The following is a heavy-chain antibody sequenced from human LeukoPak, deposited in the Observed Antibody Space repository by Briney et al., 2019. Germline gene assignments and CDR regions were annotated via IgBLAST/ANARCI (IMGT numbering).Heavy chain of an antibody. Sequence: GGSLRLSCAASGFTFSSYATSWVRQAPGKGLEWVSAISGSGGSTYYADSVKGRFTISRDNSKNTLYLQMNSLRAEDTAVYYCAKYKVTVTTGYYYYGMDVWGQGTTVTVSS. D-gene: IGHD4-11*01. CDR1: GFTFSSYA. V-gene: IGHV3-23*01. J-gene: IGHJ6*02. CDR3: AKYKVTVTTGYYYYGMDV. CDR2: ISGSGGST.